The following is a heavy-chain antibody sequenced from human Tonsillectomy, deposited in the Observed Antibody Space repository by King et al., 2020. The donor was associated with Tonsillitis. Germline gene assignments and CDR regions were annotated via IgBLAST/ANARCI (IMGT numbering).Heavy chain of an antibody. CDR3: ARSTSSRARGFDY. Sequence: VQLVESGGGVVQPGRSLRLSCAASGFTFSSYAMHWVRQAPGKGLEWVAVISYDGSNKYYADSVKGRFTISRDNSKNTLYLQMNSLRAEDTAVYYCARSTSSRARGFDYWGQGALVTVSS. D-gene: IGHD2-2*01. J-gene: IGHJ4*02. CDR2: ISYDGSNK. CDR1: GFTFSSYA. V-gene: IGHV3-30*04.